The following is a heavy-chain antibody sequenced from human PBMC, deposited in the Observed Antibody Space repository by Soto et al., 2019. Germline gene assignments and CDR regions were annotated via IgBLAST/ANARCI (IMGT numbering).Heavy chain of an antibody. CDR3: AKGGPAARTTYY. CDR2: ISGSGGTT. Sequence: EVQLLESGGGLVQPGGSLRLSCAASGFTFSSCTMGWVRQAPGKGLEWVSTISGSGGTTYYADSAKGRFTISRDNSKNTLNLQMNSLRADDTAVYYCAKGGPAARTTYYWGQGTLVTVSS. J-gene: IGHJ4*02. V-gene: IGHV3-23*01. D-gene: IGHD1-26*01. CDR1: GFTFSSCT.